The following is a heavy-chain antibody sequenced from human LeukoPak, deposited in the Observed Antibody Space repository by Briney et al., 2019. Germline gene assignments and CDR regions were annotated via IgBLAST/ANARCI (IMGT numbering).Heavy chain of an antibody. CDR2: ISYDGSNK. CDR3: AKLRVVAPGYYFDY. V-gene: IGHV3-30*18. CDR1: GFTFSSYG. J-gene: IGHJ4*02. Sequence: PGGSLRLSCAASGFTFSSYGMHWVRQAPGKGLEWVAVISYDGSNKYYADSVKGRFTISRDNSKNTLYLQMNSLRAEDTAVYYCAKLRVVAPGYYFDYWGQGTLVTVSS. D-gene: IGHD2-15*01.